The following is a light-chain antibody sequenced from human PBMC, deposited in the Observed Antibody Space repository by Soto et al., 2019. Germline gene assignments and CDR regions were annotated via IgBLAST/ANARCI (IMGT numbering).Light chain of an antibody. V-gene: IGLV2-14*01. CDR2: DVS. Sequence: QSALTQPASVSGSPGQSITISCTGTSSDVGGYNYVSWYQQHPGKAPKLMIYDVSNRPSGVSNRFSGSKSGNTASLTISGLQAEDEADNYCSSCTSSSTLLYVFGTGTKLTVL. CDR3: SSCTSSSTLLYV. CDR1: SSDVGGYNY. J-gene: IGLJ1*01.